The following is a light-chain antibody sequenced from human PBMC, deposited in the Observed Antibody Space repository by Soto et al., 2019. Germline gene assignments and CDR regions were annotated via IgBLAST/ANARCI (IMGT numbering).Light chain of an antibody. CDR3: QHRKDWQVT. CDR2: DAS. V-gene: IGKV3-11*01. CDR1: QSVSIY. Sequence: EIVLTQSPVTLSLSPGERATLSCRASQSVSIYLAWYQQKPGQAPGLLIYDASNRATGVPARFSGSGSGTDFTLTISSLEPEYFAVYYCQHRKDWQVTFGQGTRLEIK. J-gene: IGKJ5*01.